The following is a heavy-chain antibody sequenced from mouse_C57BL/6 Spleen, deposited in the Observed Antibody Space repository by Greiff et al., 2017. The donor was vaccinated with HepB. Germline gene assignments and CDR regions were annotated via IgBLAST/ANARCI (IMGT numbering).Heavy chain of an antibody. CDR2: IYPGGGYT. Sequence: QVQLQQSGAELVRPGTSVKMSCKASGYTFTNYWIGWAKQRPGHGLEWIGDIYPGGGYTNYNEKFKGKATLTADKSSSTAYMQFSSLTSEDSAIYYCARAGERGRFDVWGTGTTVTVSS. CDR3: ARAGERGRFDV. V-gene: IGHV1-63*01. D-gene: IGHD4-1*01. CDR1: GYTFTNYW. J-gene: IGHJ1*03.